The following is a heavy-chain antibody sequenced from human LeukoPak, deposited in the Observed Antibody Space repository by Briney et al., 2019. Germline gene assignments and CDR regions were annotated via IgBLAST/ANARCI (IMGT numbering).Heavy chain of an antibody. Sequence: GASVKVSCKASGGTFKNYAISWVRQAPGQGLEWMGWINPNSGGTKYPQKFQGRVSMTRDTSISTASMELSGLTSDDTAVYYCAKEFPGGWFDPWGQGTLVTVSS. J-gene: IGHJ5*02. CDR3: AKEFPGGWFDP. CDR1: GGTFKNYA. V-gene: IGHV1-2*02. CDR2: INPNSGGT.